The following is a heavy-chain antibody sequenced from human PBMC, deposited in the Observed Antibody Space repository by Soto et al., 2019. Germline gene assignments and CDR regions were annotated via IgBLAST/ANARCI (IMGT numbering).Heavy chain of an antibody. CDR3: ARGLEQLVPGQRAFDI. CDR2: INPNSGGT. J-gene: IGHJ3*02. Sequence: ASVKVSCKASGYTFTGYYMHWVRQAPGQGLEWMGWINPNSGGTNYAQKFQGWVTMTRDTSISTAYMELSRLRSDDTAVYYCARGLEQLVPGQRAFDICDKGTMVTVSS. CDR1: GYTFTGYY. D-gene: IGHD6-6*01. V-gene: IGHV1-2*04.